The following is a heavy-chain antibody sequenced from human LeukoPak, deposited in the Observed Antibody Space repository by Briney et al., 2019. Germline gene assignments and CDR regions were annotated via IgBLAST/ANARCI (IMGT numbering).Heavy chain of an antibody. D-gene: IGHD3-10*01. CDR3: EVRGVSKVY. J-gene: IGHJ1*01. CDR1: GFTFSSYS. CDR2: ISSSSSTI. Sequence: GGSLRLSCAASGFTFSSYSMNWVRQAPGKGLEWVSYISSSSSTIYYADSVKGRFTISRDNAKNTLYLQMNSLRVEDTAVYYCEVRGVSKVYWGQGTLVTVSS. V-gene: IGHV3-48*01.